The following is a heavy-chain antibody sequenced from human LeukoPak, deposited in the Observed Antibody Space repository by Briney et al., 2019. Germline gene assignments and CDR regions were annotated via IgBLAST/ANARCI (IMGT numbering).Heavy chain of an antibody. J-gene: IGHJ5*02. CDR3: ARGIDSNGYQLKGFGP. CDR1: GGSISNYY. CDR2: IYASGKT. D-gene: IGHD3-22*01. Sequence: SETLSLTCTVSGGSISNYYWSWIRQPAGKGLEWIGRIYASGKTNYNPSLKSRVTISIDTSKNQFSLNLNSVTAADTGLYYCARGIDSNGYQLKGFGPWGQGTLVTVSS. V-gene: IGHV4-4*07.